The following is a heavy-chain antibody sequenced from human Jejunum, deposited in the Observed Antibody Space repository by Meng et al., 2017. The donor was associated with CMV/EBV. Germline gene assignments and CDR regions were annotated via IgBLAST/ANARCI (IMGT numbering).Heavy chain of an antibody. CDR2: ISSSSGYI. V-gene: IGHV3-21*01. CDR3: AKSVMAADGTRGFDY. CDR1: FILSGYA. D-gene: IGHD6-13*01. Sequence: FILSGYAMRWVRRAPGKRLEWVSSISSSSGYIFYADSMKGRFTISRDNAKNSLYLQMNSLRAEDTAVYYCAKSVMAADGTRGFDYWGQGTLVTVSS. J-gene: IGHJ4*02.